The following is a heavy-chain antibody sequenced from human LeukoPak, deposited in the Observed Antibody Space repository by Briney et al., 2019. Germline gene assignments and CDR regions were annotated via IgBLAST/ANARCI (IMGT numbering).Heavy chain of an antibody. V-gene: IGHV2-70*11. D-gene: IGHD6-13*01. CDR2: IDWDDDK. J-gene: IGHJ6*03. CDR3: ARIEXKALAAAGSYYYYYXMDX. CDR1: GFSLSTSGMC. Sequence: SGPALVKPTQTLTLTCTFSGFSLSTSGMCVSWIRQPPGKALEWLARIDWDDDKYYSTSLKTRLTISKDTSKNQVVLTMTNMDPVDAATYYCARIEXKALAAAGSYYYYYXMDXWGKGXTVTV.